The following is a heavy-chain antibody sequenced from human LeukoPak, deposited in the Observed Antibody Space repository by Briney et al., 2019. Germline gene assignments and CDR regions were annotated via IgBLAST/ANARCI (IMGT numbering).Heavy chain of an antibody. Sequence: PSETLSLTCTVSGGSISSGSYYWSWLRQPAGTGLEWIGRIYTSGSTNYNPSLKSRVTISVDTSKKQFSLKLSSVTAADTAVYYCAGNYYGSGSYYSEDRYWGQGTLVTVSS. J-gene: IGHJ4*02. CDR1: GGSISSGSYY. D-gene: IGHD3-10*01. V-gene: IGHV4-61*02. CDR2: IYTSGST. CDR3: AGNYYGSGSYYSEDRY.